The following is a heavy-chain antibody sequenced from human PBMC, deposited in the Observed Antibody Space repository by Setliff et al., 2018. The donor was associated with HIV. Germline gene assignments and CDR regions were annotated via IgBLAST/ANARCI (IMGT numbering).Heavy chain of an antibody. CDR3: ARHFPSISLFFGDPGPFDR. Sequence: SETLSLTCTVPGGSINDQYFSWIRQPPGKGLEWIGSIFNDGRTYYNPSLKSRITIPMDTSTNQFSLKLSSVTAAGTAVYFCARHFPSISLFFGDPGPFDRWGQGALVTVSS. CDR2: IFNDGRT. J-gene: IGHJ4*02. CDR1: GGSINDQY. V-gene: IGHV4-39*01. D-gene: IGHD3-10*01.